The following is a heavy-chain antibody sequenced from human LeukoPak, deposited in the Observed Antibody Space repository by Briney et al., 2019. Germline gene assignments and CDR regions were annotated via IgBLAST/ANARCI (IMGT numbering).Heavy chain of an antibody. CDR2: IIPIFGTA. CDR3: ARDHYKGSGWWGYDY. J-gene: IGHJ4*02. D-gene: IGHD6-19*01. V-gene: IGHV1-69*05. Sequence: ASVKVSCKASGGTFSSYAISWVRQAPGQGLEWMGGIIPIFGTANYAQKFQGRVTMTRDMSTSTVYMELSSLRSEDTAVYYCARDHYKGSGWWGYDYWGQGTLVTVSS. CDR1: GGTFSSYA.